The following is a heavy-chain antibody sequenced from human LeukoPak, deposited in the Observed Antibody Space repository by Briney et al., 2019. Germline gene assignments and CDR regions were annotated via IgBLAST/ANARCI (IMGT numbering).Heavy chain of an antibody. CDR1: GFTFNSCG. CDR3: ASHSSPYSASARFDY. D-gene: IGHD6-13*01. CDR2: ISFDGSDK. J-gene: IGHJ4*02. V-gene: IGHV3-30*03. Sequence: GGSLRLSCAASGFTFNSCGMQWVRQAPGKGLEWVAVISFDGSDKHYADSVKGRFTISRDNSKNMLYLQMNSLRPEDTAVYHCASHSSPYSASARFDYWGQGTLVTVSS.